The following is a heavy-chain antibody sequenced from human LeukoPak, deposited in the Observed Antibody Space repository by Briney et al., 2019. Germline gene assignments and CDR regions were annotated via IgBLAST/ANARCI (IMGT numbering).Heavy chain of an antibody. CDR1: GYTFTTYN. CDR3: ARETHYYASGSYYSLDY. J-gene: IGHJ4*02. CDR2: ISGYNGNT. D-gene: IGHD3-10*01. Sequence: GASVKVSCKASGYTFTTYNINWVRQAPGQGLEWMGWISGYNGNTNYAQKLQGRATMTTDTSTSTAYMELRSLRSDDTAVYYCARETHYYASGSYYSLDYWGQGTLVTVSS. V-gene: IGHV1-18*01.